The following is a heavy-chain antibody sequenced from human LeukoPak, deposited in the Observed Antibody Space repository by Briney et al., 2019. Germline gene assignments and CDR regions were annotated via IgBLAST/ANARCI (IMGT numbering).Heavy chain of an antibody. CDR2: IYYSGST. V-gene: IGHV4-39*01. Sequence: SETLSLTCTVSGGSISSSSYYWGWIRQPPGKELEWIGSIYYSGSTYYNPSLKSRVTISVDTSKNQFSLKLSSVTAADTAVYYCARRFRGPDYWGQGTLVTVSS. J-gene: IGHJ4*02. D-gene: IGHD3-10*01. CDR1: GGSISSSSYY. CDR3: ARRFRGPDY.